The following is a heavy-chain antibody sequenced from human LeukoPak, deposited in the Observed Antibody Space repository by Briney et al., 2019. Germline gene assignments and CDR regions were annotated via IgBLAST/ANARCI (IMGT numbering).Heavy chain of an antibody. D-gene: IGHD5-18*01. CDR1: GFTVSSNY. Sequence: PGGSLRLSRAASGFTVSSNYMSWVRQAPGKGLEWVSVIYSGGSTYYADSVKGRFTISRDNSKNTLYLQMNSLRAEDTAVYYCAIISGYSYGHEDYWGQGTLVTVSS. V-gene: IGHV3-53*01. CDR2: IYSGGST. CDR3: AIISGYSYGHEDY. J-gene: IGHJ4*02.